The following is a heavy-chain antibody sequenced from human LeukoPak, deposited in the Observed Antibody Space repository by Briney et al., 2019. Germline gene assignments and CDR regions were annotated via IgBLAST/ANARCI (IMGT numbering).Heavy chain of an antibody. CDR2: IKQDGSEK. CDR1: GFTFSSYW. D-gene: IGHD3-10*01. J-gene: IGHJ4*02. V-gene: IGHV3-7*01. CDR3: ARDSELWFGELPDY. Sequence: GGSLRLSCAASGFTFSSYWMSWVRQAPGKGVEGVANIKQDGSEKYYVDSVKGRFTISRDNAKNSLYLQMNSLRAEDTAVYYCARDSELWFGELPDYWGQGTLVTVSS.